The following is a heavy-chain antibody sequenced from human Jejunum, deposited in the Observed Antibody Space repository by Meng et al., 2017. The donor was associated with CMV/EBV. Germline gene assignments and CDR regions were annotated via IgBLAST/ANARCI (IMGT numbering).Heavy chain of an antibody. CDR3: ARDHTGGYSGYDDYYGMDV. V-gene: IGHV1-69*05. Sequence: TYAINWGRQAPGQGLEWMGGIIPIFGSANYAQKFQGRVTITTDESTSTAYMELRSLRSEDTAVFYCARDHTGGYSGYDDYYGMDVWGQGTTVTVSS. CDR2: IIPIFGSA. J-gene: IGHJ6*02. D-gene: IGHD5-12*01. CDR1: TYA.